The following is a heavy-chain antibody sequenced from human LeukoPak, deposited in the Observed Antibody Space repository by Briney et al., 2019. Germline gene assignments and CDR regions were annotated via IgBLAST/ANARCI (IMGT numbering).Heavy chain of an antibody. Sequence: ASVTVSCKASGYTFTSYGISWVRQAPGQGLEWMGWISAYNGNTNYAQKLQGRVTMTPDTSTSTAYMELRSLRSDDTAVYYCARDTDPYYDSSGYYFWPYYFDYWGQGTLVTVSS. CDR1: GYTFTSYG. V-gene: IGHV1-18*01. J-gene: IGHJ4*02. D-gene: IGHD3-22*01. CDR3: ARDTDPYYDSSGYYFWPYYFDY. CDR2: ISAYNGNT.